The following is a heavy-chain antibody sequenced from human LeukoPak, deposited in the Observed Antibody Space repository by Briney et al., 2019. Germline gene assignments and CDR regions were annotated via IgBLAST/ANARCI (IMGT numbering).Heavy chain of an antibody. CDR3: ARINDYYYYYMDV. J-gene: IGHJ6*03. V-gene: IGHV4-39*07. CDR1: GGSISSGSYY. Sequence: SETLSLTCTVSGGSISSGSYYWGWIRQPPGKELEWIGSIFYRGSTYYTPSLKSRVTISVDTSKNQFSLNLSSVTAADTAVYYCARINDYYYYYMDVWGKGTTVTISS. CDR2: IFYRGST.